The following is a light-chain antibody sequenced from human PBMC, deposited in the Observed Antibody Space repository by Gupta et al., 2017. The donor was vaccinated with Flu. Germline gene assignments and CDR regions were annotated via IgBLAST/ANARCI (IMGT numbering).Light chain of an antibody. CDR2: WTS. Sequence: DIVMTQSPDSLAVSLGERATINCKSSQSILYSSDNKNYLAWYQQKPGQPPKVIIYWTSTRESGVPDRFSGSGSGTDFTLTISSLQAEDVAVYYCQQDYSSPPAFGQGTKVKIK. CDR1: QSILYSSDNKNY. CDR3: QQDYSSPPA. V-gene: IGKV4-1*01. J-gene: IGKJ1*01.